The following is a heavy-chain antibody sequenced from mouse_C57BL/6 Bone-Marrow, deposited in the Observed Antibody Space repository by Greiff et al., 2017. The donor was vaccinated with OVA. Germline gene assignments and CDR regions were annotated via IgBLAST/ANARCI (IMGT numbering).Heavy chain of an antibody. CDR1: GYTFTSYW. CDR2: IYPGNSDT. Sequence: VQLQQSGTVLARPGASVKMSCKTSGYTFTSYWMHWVKQRPGQGLEWIGAIYPGNSDTSYNQKFKGKAKLTAVTSASTVYMALSSLTNEDSAVYYCTKSPHGMDYWGQGTSVTVSS. V-gene: IGHV1-5*01. CDR3: TKSPHGMDY. J-gene: IGHJ4*01.